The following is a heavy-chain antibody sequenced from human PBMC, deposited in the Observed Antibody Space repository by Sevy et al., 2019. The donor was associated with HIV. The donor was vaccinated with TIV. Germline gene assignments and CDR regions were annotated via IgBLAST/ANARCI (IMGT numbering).Heavy chain of an antibody. V-gene: IGHV3-30*09. CDR1: EFTFSDYV. J-gene: IGHJ5*02. D-gene: IGHD2-15*01. CDR3: VKEAALHRSIRYCFGENFFYNWFDT. CDR2: ISHDGMNE. Sequence: GGSLRLSCTASEFTFSDYVMHWVRQTPGKGLEWVAIISHDGMNEDYADSVKGRFAISRDNSKNTLYLQMNRLRPDDQAVYFCVKEAALHRSIRYCFGENFFYNWFDTWGQGVLVTVSS.